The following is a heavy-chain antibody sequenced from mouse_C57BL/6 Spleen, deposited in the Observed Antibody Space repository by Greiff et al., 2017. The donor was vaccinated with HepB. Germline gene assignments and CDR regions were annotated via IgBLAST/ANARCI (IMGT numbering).Heavy chain of an antibody. D-gene: IGHD1-1*01. CDR3: AKEGTTVVDWYFDV. CDR1: GFSLTSYG. CDR2: IWRGGST. V-gene: IGHV2-5*01. Sequence: QVQLQQSGPGLVQPSQSLSITCTVSGFSLTSYGVHWVRQSPGKGLEWLGVIWRGGSTDYNAAFLSRLSITKDNSKSQVFFKMNSLQADDTAIYYCAKEGTTVVDWYFDVWGTGTTVTVSS. J-gene: IGHJ1*03.